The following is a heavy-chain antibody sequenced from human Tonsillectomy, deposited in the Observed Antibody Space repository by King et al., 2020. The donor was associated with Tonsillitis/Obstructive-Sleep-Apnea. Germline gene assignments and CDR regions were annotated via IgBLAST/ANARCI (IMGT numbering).Heavy chain of an antibody. Sequence: QLQESGPGLVKPSETLSLTCTVSGGSISSYYWSWIRQPPGKGLEWIGYIYYTGNTRSTNYNPSLQSRVTISLDTSKNLFSLKLSSVAAADTAVYYCASHKVATSLCTYYFDYWGQGTLVTVSS. CDR2: IYYTGNTRST. D-gene: IGHD5-12*01. CDR1: GGSISSYY. CDR3: ASHKVATSLCTYYFDY. V-gene: IGHV4-59*08. J-gene: IGHJ4*02.